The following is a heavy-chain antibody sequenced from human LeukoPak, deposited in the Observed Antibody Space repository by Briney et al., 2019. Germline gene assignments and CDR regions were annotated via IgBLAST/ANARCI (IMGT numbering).Heavy chain of an antibody. CDR3: ARLTTTVTSFDS. Sequence: ASVKVSCKASGYTFTGYYMHWVRQAPGQGLEWMGWINPNSGGTNYAQKFQGRVTMTRDTSISTAYMEMSRLRSDDTAVYYCARLTTTVTSFDSWGQGTLVTVSS. CDR1: GYTFTGYY. D-gene: IGHD4-17*01. J-gene: IGHJ4*02. V-gene: IGHV1-2*02. CDR2: INPNSGGT.